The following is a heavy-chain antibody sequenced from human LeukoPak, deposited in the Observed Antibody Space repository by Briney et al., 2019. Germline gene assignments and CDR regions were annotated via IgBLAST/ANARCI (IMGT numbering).Heavy chain of an antibody. CDR3: ARSVYSGYGGSVVTWFDP. J-gene: IGHJ5*02. CDR1: GACISSVGYS. V-gene: IGHV4-30-2*01. D-gene: IGHD5-12*01. Sequence: SWTCAGTGACISSVGYSWSWIRQPPGKGLEWIGYIYHSGSTYYNPSLKSRVTISVDRSKNQFSLKLSSVTAADTAVYYCARSVYSGYGGSVVTWFDPWGQGTLVTVSS. CDR2: IYHSGST.